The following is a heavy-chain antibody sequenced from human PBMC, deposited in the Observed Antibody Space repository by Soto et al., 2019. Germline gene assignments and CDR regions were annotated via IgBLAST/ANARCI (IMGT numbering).Heavy chain of an antibody. Sequence: QVYLVKSGGGLVKPGGSLRLSCVTSGFTFGDFDMSWMRQAPGKGLEWVSHINSRSTYTNYADSVKGRFTVSRDNAKNSLSLQMNSLRVEDTAVYYCARDLEGYYGDLWGQGTLVTVSP. CDR2: INSRSTYT. D-gene: IGHD3-22*01. CDR3: ARDLEGYYGDL. V-gene: IGHV3-11*06. J-gene: IGHJ5*02. CDR1: GFTFGDFD.